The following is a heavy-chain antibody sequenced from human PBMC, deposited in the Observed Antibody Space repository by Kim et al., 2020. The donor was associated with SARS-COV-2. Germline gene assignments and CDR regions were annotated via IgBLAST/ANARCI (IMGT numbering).Heavy chain of an antibody. V-gene: IGHV4-39*01. J-gene: IGHJ4*02. Sequence: ETLSLTCTVSGGSISSSSYYWGWIRQPPGKGLEWIGSIYYSGSTYYNPSLKSRVTISVDTSKNQFSLKLSSVTAADTAVYYCARLRFGSYYFDYWGQGT. CDR2: IYYSGST. D-gene: IGHD2-15*01. CDR1: GGSISSSSYY. CDR3: ARLRFGSYYFDY.